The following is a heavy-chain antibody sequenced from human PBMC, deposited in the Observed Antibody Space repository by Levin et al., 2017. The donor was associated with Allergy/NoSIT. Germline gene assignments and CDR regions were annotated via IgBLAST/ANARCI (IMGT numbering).Heavy chain of an antibody. D-gene: IGHD6-19*01. CDR3: AKGAYSSGWYHFDY. V-gene: IGHV3-9*01. Sequence: SLKISCAASGFTFDDYAMHWVRQTPGKGLEWVSGISWNSGGIDYADSVKGRFTISRDNAKNSLYLQMNSLRAEDTAFYYCAKGAYSSGWYHFDYWGQGTLVTVSS. J-gene: IGHJ4*02. CDR2: ISWNSGGI. CDR1: GFTFDDYA.